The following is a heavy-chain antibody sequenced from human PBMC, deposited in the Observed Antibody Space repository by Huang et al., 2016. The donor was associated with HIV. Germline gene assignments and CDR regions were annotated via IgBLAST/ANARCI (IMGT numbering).Heavy chain of an antibody. V-gene: IGHV4-39*01. Sequence: QLQLQESGPGLVKPSETLSLTCTVSGSSISSSYYWGWNRQPPGKGLEWIGNIYYIGNISYNPSLKSRVTISVDTSKNHISLKVDSVTAADTAVYYCARPLTGTTALGYWGQGTLVTVSS. CDR2: IYYIGNI. CDR1: GSSISSSYY. CDR3: ARPLTGTTALGY. D-gene: IGHD1-20*01. J-gene: IGHJ4*02.